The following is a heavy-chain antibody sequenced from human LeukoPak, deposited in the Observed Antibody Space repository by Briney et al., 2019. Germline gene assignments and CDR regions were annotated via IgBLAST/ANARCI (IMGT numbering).Heavy chain of an antibody. CDR1: GFTFSSYS. CDR2: ISSSSSYI. D-gene: IGHD3-22*01. V-gene: IGHV3-21*01. CDR3: ARPLGYYYDSSGYYRNDY. Sequence: GGSLRLPCAASGFTFSSYSMNWVRQAPGKGLEWVSSISSSSSYIYYADSVKGRFTISRDNAKNSLYLQMNSLRAEDTAVYYCARPLGYYYDSSGYYRNDYWGQGTLVTVSS. J-gene: IGHJ4*02.